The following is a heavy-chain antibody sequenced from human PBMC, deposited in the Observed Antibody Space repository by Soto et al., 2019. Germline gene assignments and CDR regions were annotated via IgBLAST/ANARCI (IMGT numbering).Heavy chain of an antibody. D-gene: IGHD4-17*01. CDR3: ARDPDYGDYGTSPADDY. J-gene: IGHJ4*02. V-gene: IGHV1-3*05. CDR2: INAGNGNT. CDR1: GYTFTSYA. Sequence: QVQLVQSGAEEKKPGASVKVSCKASGYTFTSYAMHWVHQAPGQRLEWMGWINAGNGNTKYSQKFQGRVTITRDTSASTAYMELSSLRSEDTAVYYCARDPDYGDYGTSPADDYWGQGTLVTVSS.